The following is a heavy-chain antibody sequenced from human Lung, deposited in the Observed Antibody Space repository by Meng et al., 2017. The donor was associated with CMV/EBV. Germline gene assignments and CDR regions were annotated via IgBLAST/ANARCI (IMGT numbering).Heavy chain of an antibody. V-gene: IGHV3-7*01. CDR3: AKSQYDVVYYAKFFEP. Sequence: GEXXKISCAASGFTFSSCCMTWVRQAPGKGLEWVATIKQNGNEKQYADSVKGRFTISRANTYNSLFLQMNSLRAEDTAVYYCAKSQYDVVYYAKFFEPWGHGVXVTVSS. CDR1: GFTFSSCC. CDR2: IKQNGNEK. D-gene: IGHD3-10*01. J-gene: IGHJ5*02.